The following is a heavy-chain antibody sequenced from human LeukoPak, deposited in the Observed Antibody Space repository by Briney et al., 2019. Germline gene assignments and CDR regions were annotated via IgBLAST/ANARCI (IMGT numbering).Heavy chain of an antibody. V-gene: IGHV3-23*01. D-gene: IGHD1-26*01. CDR1: GFTFSSYA. Sequence: GGSLRLSCAASGFTFSSYAMSWVRQAPGKGLEWVSPISGSGGSTYYADSVKGRFTISRDNSKNTLYLQMNSLRAEDTAIYYCAKEGGSSDYYFDYWGQGTLVTVSS. CDR3: AKEGGSSDYYFDY. J-gene: IGHJ4*02. CDR2: ISGSGGST.